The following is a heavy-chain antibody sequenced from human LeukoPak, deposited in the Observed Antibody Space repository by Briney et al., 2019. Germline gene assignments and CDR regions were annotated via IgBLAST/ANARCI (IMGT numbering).Heavy chain of an antibody. CDR3: ARGVVIAPQTFDY. J-gene: IGHJ4*02. D-gene: IGHD2-21*01. V-gene: IGHV4-39*07. CDR2: VYYSGST. Sequence: PSETLSLTCTVSGGSISSSSYNWGWIRQPPGKGLEWIGSVYYSGSTYYNPSLKSRVTMSVDTSKNQFSLKLSSVTAADTAVYYCARGVVIAPQTFDYWGQGTLVTVSS. CDR1: GGSISSSSYN.